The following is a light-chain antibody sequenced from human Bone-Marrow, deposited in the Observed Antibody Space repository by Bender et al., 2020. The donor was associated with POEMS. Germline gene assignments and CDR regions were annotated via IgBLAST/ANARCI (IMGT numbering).Light chain of an antibody. Sequence: QSALTQPASVSGSPGQPITISCTGTSSDVGGYDYVTWYQQHPGKAPKLMIYEVSNRPSGVSNRFSGSKSGNTASLTISGLQAEDEADYYCSSYSSSTTLVVFGTGTEVTVL. CDR1: SSDVGGYDY. CDR3: SSYSSSTTLVV. J-gene: IGLJ1*01. V-gene: IGLV2-14*01. CDR2: EVS.